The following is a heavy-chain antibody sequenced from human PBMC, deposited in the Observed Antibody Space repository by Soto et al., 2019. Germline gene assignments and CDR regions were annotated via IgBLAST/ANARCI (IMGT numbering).Heavy chain of an antibody. CDR3: ARGVVVVYAFDI. J-gene: IGHJ3*02. CDR1: GGSISSYY. Sequence: SETLSLTCTVSGGSISSYYWSWIRQPPGKGLEWIGYIYYSGSTYYNPSLKSRVTISVDTSKNQFSLKLSSVTAADTAVYYCARGVVVVYAFDIWGQGTMVTV. V-gene: IGHV4-59*08. CDR2: IYYSGST. D-gene: IGHD3-22*01.